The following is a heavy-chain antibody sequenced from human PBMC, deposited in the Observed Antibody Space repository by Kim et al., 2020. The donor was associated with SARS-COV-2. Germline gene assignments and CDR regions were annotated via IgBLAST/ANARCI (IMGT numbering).Heavy chain of an antibody. J-gene: IGHJ4*02. V-gene: IGHV1-69*13. CDR1: GGTFSSYA. CDR2: IIPIFGTA. CDR3: AREGMAAAAPVY. D-gene: IGHD6-13*01. Sequence: SVKVSCKASGGTFSSYAISWVRQAPGQGLEWMGGIIPIFGTANYAQKFQGRVTITADESTSTAYMELSSLRSEDTAVYYCAREGMAAAAPVYWGQGTLVTVSS.